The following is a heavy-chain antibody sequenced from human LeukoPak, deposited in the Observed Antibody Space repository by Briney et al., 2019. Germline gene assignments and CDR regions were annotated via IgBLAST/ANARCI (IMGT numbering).Heavy chain of an antibody. CDR3: ARAQWPELGDFDY. CDR1: GGSISSGGYY. D-gene: IGHD6-19*01. J-gene: IGHJ4*02. Sequence: SETLSLTCTVSGGSISSGGYYWSWIRQHPGKGLEWIGYIYYSGSTYYNPSLKSRVTISVDTPKNQFSLKLSSVTAADTAVYYCARAQWPELGDFDYWGQGTLVTVSS. V-gene: IGHV4-31*03. CDR2: IYYSGST.